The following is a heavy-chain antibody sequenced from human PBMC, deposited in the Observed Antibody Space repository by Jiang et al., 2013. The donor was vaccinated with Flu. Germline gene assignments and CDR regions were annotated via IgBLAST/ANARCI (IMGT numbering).Heavy chain of an antibody. CDR3: ARGVGRPDKYSSSKTGDYWYFDL. CDR1: GFTFSSYS. CDR2: ISSSSSYI. V-gene: IGHV3-21*01. J-gene: IGHJ2*01. Sequence: VQLLESGGGLVKPGGSLRLSCAASGFTFSSYSMNWVRQAPGKGLEWVSSISSSSSYIYYADSVKGRFTISRDNAKNSLYLQMNSLRAEDTAVYYCARGVGRPDKYSSSKTGDYWYFDLWGRGTLVTVSS. D-gene: IGHD6-13*01.